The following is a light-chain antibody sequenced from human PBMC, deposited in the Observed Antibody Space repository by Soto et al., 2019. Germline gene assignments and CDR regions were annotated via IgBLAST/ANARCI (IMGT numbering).Light chain of an antibody. CDR1: QSISNW. J-gene: IGKJ1*01. V-gene: IGKV1-5*03. CDR2: KAS. CDR3: QHYYDYSWT. Sequence: DIQMTQSPSTLSASVGDRVTITCRASQSISNWLAWFQQKPGKAPKLLIYKASNLESGAPSTFSGSASGTEFTLTISSLQPDDFAPYYCQHYYDYSWTFGQGTKVEIK.